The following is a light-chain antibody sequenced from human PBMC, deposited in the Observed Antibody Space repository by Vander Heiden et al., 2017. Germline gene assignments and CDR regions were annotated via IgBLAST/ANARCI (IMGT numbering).Light chain of an antibody. J-gene: IGKJ4*01. CDR2: GAS. CDR3: QQHNNWPPLT. CDR1: QSVSSN. Sequence: EIVMTQSPATLSVSPGERATLSCRASQSVSSNLAWYQQKPGQAPRLLIYGASTRATGIPARFSGSGYGTEFTLTISSRQSEDFAVYYCQQHNNWPPLTFGGGTKVXIK. V-gene: IGKV3-15*01.